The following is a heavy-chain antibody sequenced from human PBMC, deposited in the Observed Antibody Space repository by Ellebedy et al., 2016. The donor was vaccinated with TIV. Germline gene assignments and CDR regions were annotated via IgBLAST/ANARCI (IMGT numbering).Heavy chain of an antibody. CDR2: ISGSATST. CDR1: GFTFSSYA. Sequence: GESLKISCTASGFTFSSYAMSWVRQAPGKGLEWVSGISGSATSTAYAASVKGRFTISRDNSKNTLDLQMNSLRAEDMAVYYCASSRYHYYLGNTIFAYWGQGTLVTVAS. D-gene: IGHD3-10*01. J-gene: IGHJ4*02. CDR3: ASSRYHYYLGNTIFAY. V-gene: IGHV3-23*01.